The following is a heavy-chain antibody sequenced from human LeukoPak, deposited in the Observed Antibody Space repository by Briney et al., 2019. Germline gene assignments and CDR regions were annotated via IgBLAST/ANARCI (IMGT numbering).Heavy chain of an antibody. Sequence: SETLSLTCTVSGGSISSYYWSWIRQPPGKGLEWIGRIYTRGSTNYNPSLKSRVTMSVDTSKNQFSLKLSSVTAADTAVYYCARGGGITMVRGVIKVIWFDPWGQGTLVTVSS. V-gene: IGHV4-4*07. D-gene: IGHD3-10*01. CDR1: GGSISSYY. J-gene: IGHJ5*02. CDR3: ARGGGITMVRGVIKVIWFDP. CDR2: IYTRGST.